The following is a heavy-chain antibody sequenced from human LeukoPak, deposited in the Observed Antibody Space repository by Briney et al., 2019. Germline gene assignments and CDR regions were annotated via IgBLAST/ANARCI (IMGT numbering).Heavy chain of an antibody. D-gene: IGHD3-22*01. J-gene: IGHJ4*02. CDR3: AASMIVVASFDY. Sequence: SETLSLTCTVSGYSISSGYYWGWIRQPPGKGLEWIGSIYHSGSTYYNPSLKSRVTISVDTSKNQFSLKLSSVTAADTAVYYCAASMIVVASFDYWGQGTLVTVSS. CDR1: GYSISSGYY. V-gene: IGHV4-38-2*02. CDR2: IYHSGST.